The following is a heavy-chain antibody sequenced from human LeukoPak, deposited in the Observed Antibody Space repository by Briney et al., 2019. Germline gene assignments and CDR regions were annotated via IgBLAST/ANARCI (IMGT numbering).Heavy chain of an antibody. CDR1: GFTFSSYN. CDR3: ARGAPTYTSGFYYGY. Sequence: GGSLRLSCAVSGFTFSSYNMNWVRQAPGKELEWVSYITSSGFITYYGDSVKGRFTISRDNAKNSLYLQMNSLRADDTAAYYCARGAPTYTSGFYYGYWGQGTLVTVSS. CDR2: ITSSGFIT. V-gene: IGHV3-48*01. J-gene: IGHJ4*02. D-gene: IGHD3-22*01.